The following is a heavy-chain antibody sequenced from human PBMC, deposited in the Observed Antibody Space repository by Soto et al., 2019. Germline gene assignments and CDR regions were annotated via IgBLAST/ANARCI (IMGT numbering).Heavy chain of an antibody. V-gene: IGHV3-23*01. J-gene: IGHJ4*02. CDR1: GFSFSGFA. CDR3: AKDSIPYSSSYDLDH. D-gene: IGHD6-6*01. CDR2: ITGTGVSI. Sequence: EVQLLESGGGLVQPGGSLRLSCVASGFSFSGFAMSWVRLAPGKGLVWVSSITGTGVSIYYADSVRGRFTISRDNSKNTLYLQMSSLRAEDTARYYCAKDSIPYSSSYDLDHWGRGALVTVSS.